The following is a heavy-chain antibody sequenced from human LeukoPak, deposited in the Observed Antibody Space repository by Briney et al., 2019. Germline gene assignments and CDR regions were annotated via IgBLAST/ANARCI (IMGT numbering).Heavy chain of an antibody. Sequence: GGSLRLSCAASGFTFSSYGMHWVRQAPGKGLEWVAFIRYDGSNKYYAGSVKGRFTISRDNSKNTLYLQMNSLRAEDTAVYYCAPLWGFGELSIDYWGQGTLVTVSS. V-gene: IGHV3-30*02. CDR2: IRYDGSNK. D-gene: IGHD3-10*01. CDR3: APLWGFGELSIDY. J-gene: IGHJ4*02. CDR1: GFTFSSYG.